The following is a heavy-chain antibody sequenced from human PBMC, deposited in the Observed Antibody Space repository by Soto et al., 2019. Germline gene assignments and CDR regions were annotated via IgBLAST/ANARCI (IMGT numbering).Heavy chain of an antibody. CDR1: GGSISSYY. Sequence: SETLSLTCTVSGGSISSYYWSWIRQPPGKGLEWIGYIYYSGSTNYNPSLKSRVTISVDTSKNQFSLKLSSVTAADTAVYYCARGLDYYGSGSYPKASYYYGMDVWGQGTTVTVSS. CDR3: ARGLDYYGSGSYPKASYYYGMDV. CDR2: IYYSGST. D-gene: IGHD3-10*01. J-gene: IGHJ6*02. V-gene: IGHV4-59*08.